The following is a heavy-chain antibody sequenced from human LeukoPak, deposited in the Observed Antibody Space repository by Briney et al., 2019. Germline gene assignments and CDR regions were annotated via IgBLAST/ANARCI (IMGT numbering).Heavy chain of an antibody. V-gene: IGHV4-59*08. CDR3: ARQSRGIAVAGLDY. J-gene: IGHJ4*02. CDR1: GGSISSYY. D-gene: IGHD6-19*01. Sequence: SETLSLTCTVSGGSISSYYWTWIRQPPGKGLEWIGYIYYNGSTNYNPSLKSRVTISVDTSKNQFSLKLNSVTAADTAVYYCARQSRGIAVAGLDYWGPGTLVTVSS. CDR2: IYYNGST.